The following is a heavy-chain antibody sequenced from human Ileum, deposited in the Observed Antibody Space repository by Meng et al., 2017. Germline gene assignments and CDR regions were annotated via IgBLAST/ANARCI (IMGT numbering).Heavy chain of an antibody. CDR1: GGSVSSNIAA. J-gene: IGHJ4*02. D-gene: IGHD3-22*01. V-gene: IGHV6-1*02. CDR3: ASGSGSLDY. Sequence: QVQLQQSGPRLVKPSQPLSLPCAVSGGSVSSNIAAWNWIRQSPLRGLEWLGRTYCRSKWYSEYALSGKSRISINPDTSQNQFSLQINSLAPEDTAVYYCASGSGSLDYWGPGTLVTVSS. CDR2: TYCRSKWYS.